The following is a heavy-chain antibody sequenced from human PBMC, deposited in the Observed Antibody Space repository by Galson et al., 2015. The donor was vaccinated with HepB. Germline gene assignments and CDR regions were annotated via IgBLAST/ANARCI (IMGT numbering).Heavy chain of an antibody. CDR1: GLTFSSFH. Sequence: SLRLSCAASGLTFSSFHMNWVRQAPGKGLEWVSGISGSGSSTYYADSVKGRFTISRDNSKNILYLQMDSLRADDTAVYYCAKVGYGSYFDYWGQGTLVTASS. D-gene: IGHD5-12*01. J-gene: IGHJ4*02. CDR2: ISGSGSST. CDR3: AKVGYGSYFDY. V-gene: IGHV3-23*01.